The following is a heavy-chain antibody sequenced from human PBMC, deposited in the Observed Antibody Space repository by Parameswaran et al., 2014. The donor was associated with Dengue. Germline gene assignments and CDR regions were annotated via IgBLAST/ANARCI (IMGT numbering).Heavy chain of an antibody. Sequence: WVRQAPGQGLEWMGWISAYNGNTNYAQKLQGRVTMTRDTSASTAYMELSSLRSEDTAVYYCAREFVVTVVQGVNFWFDPWGQGTLVTVSS. J-gene: IGHJ5*02. D-gene: IGHD3-10*01. V-gene: IGHV1-18*01. CDR2: ISAYNGNT. CDR3: AREFVVTVVQGVNFWFDP.